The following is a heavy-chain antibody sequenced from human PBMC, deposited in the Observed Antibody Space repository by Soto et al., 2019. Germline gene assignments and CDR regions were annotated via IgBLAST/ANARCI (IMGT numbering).Heavy chain of an antibody. Sequence: ASVKVSCKASGYTFSTYYMHWVRQAAGQGLEWMGLINPSGGSTTYAQQFQGRVTMTRDTSTSTVYMELSSLRSEDTAMYYCARGGYHVGAAWGQGPLVTVSA. J-gene: IGHJ5*02. CDR2: INPSGGST. CDR3: ARGGYHVGAA. D-gene: IGHD5-12*01. V-gene: IGHV1-46*03. CDR1: GYTFSTYY.